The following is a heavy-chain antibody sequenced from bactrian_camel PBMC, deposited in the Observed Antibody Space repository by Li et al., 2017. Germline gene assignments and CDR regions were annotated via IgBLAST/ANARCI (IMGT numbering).Heavy chain of an antibody. D-gene: IGHD6*01. CDR2: IVGDDST. CDR3: AKCDTVSWSNSWCRSFGS. CDR1: ELNTC. V-gene: IGHV3S53*01. J-gene: IGHJ6*01. Sequence: VQLVESGGGSVRPGGSLTLACQASELNTCMAWFRQAPGKEREAVATIVGDDSTSYLDSVKGRFTISRDNTKNILYLRMNGLKSEDTALYYCAKCDTVSWSNSWCRSFGSWGQGTQVTVS.